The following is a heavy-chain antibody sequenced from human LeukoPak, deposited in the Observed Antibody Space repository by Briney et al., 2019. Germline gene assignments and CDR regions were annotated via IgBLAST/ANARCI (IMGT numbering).Heavy chain of an antibody. CDR3: ARLYCSSCPPLGPNLVDY. Sequence: ASVKVSCKASGYTFTGYYMHWARQAPGQGLEWMGWINPNSGGTNYAQKFQGRVTMTRDTSISTAYMELSRLRSDDTAVYYCARLYCSSCPPLGPNLVDYWGQGTLVTVSS. D-gene: IGHD6-13*01. J-gene: IGHJ4*02. V-gene: IGHV1-2*02. CDR1: GYTFTGYY. CDR2: INPNSGGT.